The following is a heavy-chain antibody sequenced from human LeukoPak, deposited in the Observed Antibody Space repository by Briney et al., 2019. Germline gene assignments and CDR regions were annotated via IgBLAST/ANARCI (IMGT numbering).Heavy chain of an antibody. CDR3: ARRGTMVRGLPNWFDP. V-gene: IGHV2-5*02. D-gene: IGHD3-10*01. CDR2: IYWDDEK. Sequence: SGPTLVKPTQTLTLTCSFSGFSLTTPGVGVGWIRQPPGKALEWLPLIYWDDEKRYSSSLKSRLTITKDTSKNQVVLTMTNVDPVDAATYYCARRGTMVRGLPNWFDPWGQGTLVTVSS. J-gene: IGHJ5*02. CDR1: GFSLTTPGVG.